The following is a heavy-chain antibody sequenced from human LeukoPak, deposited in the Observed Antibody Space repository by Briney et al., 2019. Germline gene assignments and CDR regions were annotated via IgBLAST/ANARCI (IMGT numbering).Heavy chain of an antibody. CDR1: GGTFSSYA. CDR2: IIPILGIA. D-gene: IGHD2-15*01. V-gene: IGHV1-69*04. CDR3: AREYCSGGSCYFKPVAFDI. Sequence: SVKVSCKASGGTFSSYAISWVRQAPGQGLEWMGRIIPILGIANYAQKFQGRVTITADKSTSTAYMELSSLRSEDTAVYYCAREYCSGGSCYFKPVAFDIWGQGTMVTVSS. J-gene: IGHJ3*02.